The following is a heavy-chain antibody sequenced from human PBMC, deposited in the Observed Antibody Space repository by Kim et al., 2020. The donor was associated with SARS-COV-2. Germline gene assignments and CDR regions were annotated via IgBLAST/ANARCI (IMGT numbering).Heavy chain of an antibody. V-gene: IGHV3-74*01. D-gene: IGHD2-15*01. J-gene: IGHJ6*02. Sequence: FTISRDNAKNTLYLQMNSLRAEDTAVYYCARVGVVVERVKPGYYYYGMDVWGQGTTVTVSS. CDR3: ARVGVVVERVKPGYYYYGMDV.